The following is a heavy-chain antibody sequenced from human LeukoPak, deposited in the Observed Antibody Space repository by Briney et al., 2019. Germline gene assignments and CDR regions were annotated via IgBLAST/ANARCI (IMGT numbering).Heavy chain of an antibody. CDR3: ARGYNYYDSSGYHAPYFDY. V-gene: IGHV1-69*13. CDR1: GGTFSSYA. D-gene: IGHD3-22*01. Sequence: ASVKVSCKASGGTFSSYAISWVRQAPGQGLEWMGGIIPIFGTANYAQKFQGRVTITADESTSTAYMELRSLRSDDTAVYYCARGYNYYDSSGYHAPYFDYWGQGTLVTVSS. CDR2: IIPIFGTA. J-gene: IGHJ4*02.